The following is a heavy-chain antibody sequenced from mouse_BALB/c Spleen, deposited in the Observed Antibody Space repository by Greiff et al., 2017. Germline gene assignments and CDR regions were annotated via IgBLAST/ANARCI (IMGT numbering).Heavy chain of an antibody. V-gene: IGHV14-3*02. CDR1: GFNIKDTY. D-gene: IGHD2-3*01. Sequence: EVHLVESGAELVKPGASVKLSCTASGFNIKDTYMHWVKQRPEQGLEWIGRIDPANGNTKYDPKFQGKATITADTSSNTAYLQLSSLTSEDTAVYYCARWLLLYYAMDYWGQGTSVTVSS. CDR2: IDPANGNT. CDR3: ARWLLLYYAMDY. J-gene: IGHJ4*01.